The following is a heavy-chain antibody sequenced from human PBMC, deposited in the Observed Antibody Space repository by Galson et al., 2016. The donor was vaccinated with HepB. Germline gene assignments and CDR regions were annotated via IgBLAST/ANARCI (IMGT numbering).Heavy chain of an antibody. CDR3: AKDPYYSSGWGAFDY. D-gene: IGHD6-19*01. CDR1: GFTFRSYG. CDR2: ISGDGAST. Sequence: SLRLSCAASGFTFRSYGMSWVRQVPGKGLEWVSTISGDGASTYYADSVKGRFSISRDNSRTTLDLQMHSLRGEDTALYYCAKDPYYSSGWGAFDYWGQGTLVTVSS. J-gene: IGHJ4*02. V-gene: IGHV3-23*01.